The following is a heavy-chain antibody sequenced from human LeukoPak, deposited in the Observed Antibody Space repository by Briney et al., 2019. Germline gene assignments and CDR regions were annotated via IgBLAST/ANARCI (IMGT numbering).Heavy chain of an antibody. J-gene: IGHJ4*02. V-gene: IGHV3-15*01. D-gene: IGHD4-17*01. CDR2: IKSKTDGGTT. Sequence: GGSLRLSCAASGFTFSNAWMSWVRQAPGKGLEWVGHIKSKTDGGTTDYAAPVKGRFTISRDDSKNTLYLQMNSLKTEDTTVYYCTTVNYGPNYYWGQGTLVTVSS. CDR3: TTVNYGPNYY. CDR1: GFTFSNAW.